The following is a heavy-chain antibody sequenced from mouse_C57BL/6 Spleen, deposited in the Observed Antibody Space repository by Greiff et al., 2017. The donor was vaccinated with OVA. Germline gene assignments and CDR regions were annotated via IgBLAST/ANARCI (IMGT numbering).Heavy chain of an antibody. CDR3: ARKALTGKAMDY. D-gene: IGHD4-1*01. CDR1: GFSLTSYG. Sequence: VKVVESGPGLVQPSQSLSITCTVSGFSLTSYGVHWVRQSPGKGLEWLGVIWSGGSTDYNAAFISRLSISKDNSKSQVFFKMNSLQADDTAIYYCARKALTGKAMDYWGQGTSVTVSS. CDR2: IWSGGST. J-gene: IGHJ4*01. V-gene: IGHV2-2*01.